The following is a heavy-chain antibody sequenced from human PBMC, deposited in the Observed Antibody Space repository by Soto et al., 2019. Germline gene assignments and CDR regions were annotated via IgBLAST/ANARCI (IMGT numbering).Heavy chain of an antibody. CDR2: ISYDGSNK. CDR3: AKELSRLSIAGATSNYYYYYGMDV. CDR1: GFTFSSYG. J-gene: IGHJ6*02. Sequence: PGGSLRLSCAAPGFTFSSYGMHWVRQAPGKGLEWVAVISYDGSNKYYADSVKGRFTISRDNSKNTLYLQMNSLRAEDTAVYYCAKELSRLSIAGATSNYYYYYGMDVWGQGTTVTVSS. V-gene: IGHV3-30*18. D-gene: IGHD1-26*01.